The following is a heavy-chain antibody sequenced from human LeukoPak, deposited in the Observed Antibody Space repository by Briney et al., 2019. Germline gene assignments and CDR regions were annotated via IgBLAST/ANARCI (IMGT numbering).Heavy chain of an antibody. D-gene: IGHD6-6*01. Sequence: PGGSLRLSCAASGFTFHDDGMSWVRQVPGKGLEWVSGISWRGDSTSYADSVKGRFTVSRDNAKNSLYLQMDSLRVEDTALYYCARELVIARADEKMTKWFDPWGQGTLVTVSS. CDR1: GFTFHDDG. CDR3: ARELVIARADEKMTKWFDP. V-gene: IGHV3-20*04. CDR2: ISWRGDST. J-gene: IGHJ5*02.